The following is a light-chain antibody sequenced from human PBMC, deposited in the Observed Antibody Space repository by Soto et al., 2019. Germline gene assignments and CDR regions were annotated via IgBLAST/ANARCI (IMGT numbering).Light chain of an antibody. CDR2: DDN. J-gene: IGLJ1*01. Sequence: QSVQTQPRSVSSAPGQKVAISCSGSSSNIGGNSVSWYQQLPGTAPKLLIYDDNKRPSGIPDRFSGSKSGTSATLGITGFQTGDEADYYCGSWDSSLSAYVFGTG. CDR1: SSNIGGNS. CDR3: GSWDSSLSAYV. V-gene: IGLV1-51*01.